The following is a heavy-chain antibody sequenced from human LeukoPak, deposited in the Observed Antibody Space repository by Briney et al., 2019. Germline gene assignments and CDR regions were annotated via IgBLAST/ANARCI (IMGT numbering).Heavy chain of an antibody. J-gene: IGHJ4*02. V-gene: IGHV1-18*01. CDR3: ALFLPTRDWLANDIDY. CDR2: ISAYNGNT. CDR1: GYTFTSYG. D-gene: IGHD6-19*01. Sequence: GASVKVSCKASGYTFTSYGISWVRQAPGQGLEWMGWISAYNGNTNYAQKLQGRVTMTTDTSTSTAYMELRSLRSDDTAVYYCALFLPTRDWLANDIDYWGQGTLVTVSS.